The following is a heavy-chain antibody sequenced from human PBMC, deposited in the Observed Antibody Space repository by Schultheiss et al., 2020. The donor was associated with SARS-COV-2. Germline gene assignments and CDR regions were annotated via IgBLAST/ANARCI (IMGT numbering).Heavy chain of an antibody. CDR1: GGSFSGYY. Sequence: SETLSLTCAVSGGSFSGYYWTWIRQPPGKGLEWIGYIYYSGSTNYNPSLKSRVTISVDTSKNQFSLKLSSVTAADTAVYFCARQIKVGSYYNSATLSFIWGRGALVTVSS. D-gene: IGHD5-24*01. CDR2: IYYSGST. V-gene: IGHV4-59*01. CDR3: ARQIKVGSYYNSATLSFI. J-gene: IGHJ4*02.